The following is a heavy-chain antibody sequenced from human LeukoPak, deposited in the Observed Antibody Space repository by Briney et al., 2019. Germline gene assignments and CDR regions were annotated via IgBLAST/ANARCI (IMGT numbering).Heavy chain of an antibody. Sequence: TSETLSPTCAVYGGSFRGYYWSWIRQPPGKGLKGIGEINHSGSTTYNPSLKTRVSMSLDTSKNQFSLKLSSVPAADTAVYYCARGPRQPYGVGTYYFYGLDVWGQGTTVTVSS. V-gene: IGHV4-34*01. J-gene: IGHJ6*02. D-gene: IGHD4-17*01. CDR3: ARGPRQPYGVGTYYFYGLDV. CDR1: GGSFRGYY. CDR2: INHSGST.